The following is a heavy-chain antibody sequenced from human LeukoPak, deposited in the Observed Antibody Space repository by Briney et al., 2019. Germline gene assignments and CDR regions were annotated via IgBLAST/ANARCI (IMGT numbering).Heavy chain of an antibody. J-gene: IGHJ2*01. Sequence: PGGSLRLSCAASEFSVGSNYMTWVRQAPGKGLEWVSLIYSGGSTYYADSVKGRFTISRDNSKNTLYLQMNSLRAEDMAVYYCAKDRVGAILYFDLWGRGTLVTVPS. CDR1: EFSVGSNY. CDR3: AKDRVGAILYFDL. V-gene: IGHV3-53*01. D-gene: IGHD1-26*01. CDR2: IYSGGST.